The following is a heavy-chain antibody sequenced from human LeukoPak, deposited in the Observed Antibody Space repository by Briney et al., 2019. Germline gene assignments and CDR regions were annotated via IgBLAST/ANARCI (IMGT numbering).Heavy chain of an antibody. D-gene: IGHD3-22*01. J-gene: IGHJ5*02. Sequence: SVKVSCKASGETFSSYAISRVRQAPGQGLEWMGRIIPIFGIANYAQKFQGRVTITADKSTSTAYMELSSLRSEDTAVYYCARVSDLDYYDSSGPNWFDPWGQGTLVTVSS. CDR2: IIPIFGIA. CDR1: GETFSSYA. CDR3: ARVSDLDYYDSSGPNWFDP. V-gene: IGHV1-69*04.